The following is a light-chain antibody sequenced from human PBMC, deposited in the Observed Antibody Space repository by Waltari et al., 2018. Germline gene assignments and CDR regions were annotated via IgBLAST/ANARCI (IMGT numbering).Light chain of an antibody. V-gene: IGKV3-11*01. CDR2: DAS. CDR3: QQRSNWPL. J-gene: IGKJ4*01. Sequence: EIVLTQSPATLSLSPGERATLSCRASQRVSSYLAWYQQKPGQAPRLLLYDASNRATGIPARLSGSGSGTDFTLTISSLEPEDFAVYYCQQRSNWPLFGGGTKVEIK. CDR1: QRVSSY.